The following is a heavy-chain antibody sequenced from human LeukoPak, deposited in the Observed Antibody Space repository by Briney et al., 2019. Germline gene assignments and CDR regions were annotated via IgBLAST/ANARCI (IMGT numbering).Heavy chain of an antibody. CDR2: ISGSGSGT. Sequence: GESLRLSCAASGFTFSSSAMSWVRQAPGKGLEWVSGISGSGSGTYYADSVKGRITISRDNSKNTLHLEMNSVTTEDTAVYYCAKAGAIKFDFWGQGILVTVSS. V-gene: IGHV3-23*01. D-gene: IGHD1-26*01. CDR3: AKAGAIKFDF. J-gene: IGHJ4*02. CDR1: GFTFSSSA.